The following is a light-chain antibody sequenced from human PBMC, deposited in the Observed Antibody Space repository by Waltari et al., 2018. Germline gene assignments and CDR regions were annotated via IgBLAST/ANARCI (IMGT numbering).Light chain of an antibody. CDR3: QQYDNYPYT. CDR2: KAS. Sequence: DIQMTQSPSTLSASVGDRVTITCRASQTITNWLAWYQQKPGEAPKLLICKASTLDMGVPSRFSGSGSGTEFTLTISSLPPDDFATYYCQQYDNYPYTFGQGTKLEIK. CDR1: QTITNW. V-gene: IGKV1-5*03. J-gene: IGKJ2*01.